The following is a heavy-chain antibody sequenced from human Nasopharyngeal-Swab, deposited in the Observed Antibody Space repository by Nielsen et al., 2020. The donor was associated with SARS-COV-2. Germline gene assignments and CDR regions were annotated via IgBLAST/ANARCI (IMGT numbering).Heavy chain of an antibody. J-gene: IGHJ4*02. V-gene: IGHV4-31*03. CDR3: TFYGRF. CDR2: MYSNGIT. CDR1: GGSISSDDYY. Sequence: SETLSLTCTVSGGSISSDDYYWSWIRQHPVKGLEWIGYMYSNGITNYNPSLQSRIIMSVDTSKNQFSLHLTSVTAADTAVYFCTFYGRFWGQGTLVTVSS. D-gene: IGHD2/OR15-2a*01.